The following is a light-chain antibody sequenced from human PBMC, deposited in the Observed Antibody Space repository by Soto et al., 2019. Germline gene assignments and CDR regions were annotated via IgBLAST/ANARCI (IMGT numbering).Light chain of an antibody. Sequence: EILLTQSPGTLSLSPGERATLSCRASQSVSSANFAWYQQKPGQAPRLLIYGSSTRATGIPARFSGSGSGTEFTLTISSLQYEDFAVYYCQQYNNWHPWTFGQGTKVDIK. CDR2: GSS. CDR1: QSVSSAN. CDR3: QQYNNWHPWT. V-gene: IGKV3-15*01. J-gene: IGKJ1*01.